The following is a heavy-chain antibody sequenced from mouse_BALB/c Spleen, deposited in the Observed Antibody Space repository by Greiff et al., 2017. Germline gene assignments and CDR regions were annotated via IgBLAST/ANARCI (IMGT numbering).Heavy chain of an antibody. CDR1: GFTFSDYY. CDR3: ARGYYGSSFFAY. D-gene: IGHD1-1*01. V-gene: IGHV5-4*02. CDR2: ISDGGSYT. Sequence: EVQGVESGGGLVKPGGSLKLSCAASGFTFSDYYMYWVRQTPEKRLEWVATISDGGSYTYYPDSVKGRFTISRDNAKNNLYLQMSSLKSEDTAMYYCARGYYGSSFFAYWGQGTLVTVSA. J-gene: IGHJ3*01.